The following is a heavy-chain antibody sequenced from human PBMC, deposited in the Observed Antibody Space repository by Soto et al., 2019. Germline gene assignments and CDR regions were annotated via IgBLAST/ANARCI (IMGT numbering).Heavy chain of an antibody. J-gene: IGHJ6*04. CDR2: IIPIFGTA. V-gene: IGHV1-69*01. CDR3: ARGGYSYGEACMDV. Sequence: QVQLVQSGAEVKKPGSSVKVACKASGGTFSSYAISWVRQAPGQGLEWMGGIIPIFGTANYAQKFQGRVTITADESTSTAYLELSSMRAEDTAVYYCARGGYSYGEACMDVWGNGTTVTVSS. CDR1: GGTFSSYA. D-gene: IGHD5-18*01.